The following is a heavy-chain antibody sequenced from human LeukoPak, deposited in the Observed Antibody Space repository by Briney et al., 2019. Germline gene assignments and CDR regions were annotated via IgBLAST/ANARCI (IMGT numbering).Heavy chain of an antibody. Sequence: SETLSLTCAVYGGSFSGYYWSWIRQPPGKGLEWIGEINHSGSTNYNPSLKSRVTISVDTFKNQFSLKLSSVTAADTAVYYCARGRGDYAYYYYYYMDVWGKGTTVTVSS. J-gene: IGHJ6*03. D-gene: IGHD4-17*01. CDR2: INHSGST. CDR1: GGSFSGYY. V-gene: IGHV4-34*01. CDR3: ARGRGDYAYYYYYYMDV.